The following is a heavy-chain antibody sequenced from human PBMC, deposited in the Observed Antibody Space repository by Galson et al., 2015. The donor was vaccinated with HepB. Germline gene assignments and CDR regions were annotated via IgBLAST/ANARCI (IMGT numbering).Heavy chain of an antibody. J-gene: IGHJ4*02. CDR2: IHWDDDK. D-gene: IGHD2-15*01. Sequence: PALVKPTQTLTLPCSFSGFSLSKIGMCVSWIRQPPGKALEWLARIHWDDDKYYATSLRTRLTISKDTSKNQVVLRMTNMDPVDIGTYYCARTVGSGGACYYPYFDYWGQGALVTVSS. CDR1: GFSLSKIGMC. V-gene: IGHV2-70*11. CDR3: ARTVGSGGACYYPYFDY.